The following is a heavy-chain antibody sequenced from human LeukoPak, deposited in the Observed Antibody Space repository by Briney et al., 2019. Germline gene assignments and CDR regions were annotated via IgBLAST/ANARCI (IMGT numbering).Heavy chain of an antibody. D-gene: IGHD2-2*01. J-gene: IGHJ3*02. CDR2: IIPIFGTA. CDR3: ARPWTVVPAANDAFDI. V-gene: IGHV1-69*05. CDR1: GYTFTSYD. Sequence: ASVKVSCKASGYTFTSYDINWVRQATGQGLEWMGGIIPIFGTANYAQKFQGRVTITTDESTSTAYMELSSLRSEDTAVYYCARPWTVVPAANDAFDIWGQGTMVTVSS.